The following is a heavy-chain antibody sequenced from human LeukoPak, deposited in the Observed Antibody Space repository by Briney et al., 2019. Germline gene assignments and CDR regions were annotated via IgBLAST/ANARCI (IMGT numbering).Heavy chain of an antibody. Sequence: GGSLRLSCAASGFTFGYYGMNWVRQAPGKGLEWISYISSGSGTIYYADSVKGRFSISIDDAKSSLYLQVNSLRAEDTAVYYCARVASAWADDYWGQGALVTVSS. CDR1: GFTFGYYG. CDR2: ISSGSGTI. D-gene: IGHD6-19*01. V-gene: IGHV3-48*01. J-gene: IGHJ4*02. CDR3: ARVASAWADDY.